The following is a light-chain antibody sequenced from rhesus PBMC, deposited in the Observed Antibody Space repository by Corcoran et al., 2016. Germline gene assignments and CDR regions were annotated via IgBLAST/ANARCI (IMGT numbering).Light chain of an antibody. V-gene: IGKV1-25*01. J-gene: IGKJ1*01. CDR2: YAA. CDR3: QKYDSLPPT. CDR1: QGITSY. Sequence: DIQMTQSPSSVSASVGDRVTITCRASQGITSYLAWYQQKPGKAPKLLIYYAATLQSGVPSRFSGGGSGTEFTLPISSLQPEDFATYYCQKYDSLPPTFGQGTKVEIK.